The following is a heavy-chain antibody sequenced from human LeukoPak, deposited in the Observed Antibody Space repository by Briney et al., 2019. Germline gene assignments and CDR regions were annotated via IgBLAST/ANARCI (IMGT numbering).Heavy chain of an antibody. CDR1: GFTFSSYE. CDR2: ISSSGSTL. J-gene: IGHJ6*02. V-gene: IGHV3-48*03. Sequence: PGGSLRLSCAASGFTFSSYEMNWVRQAPGKGLEWVSYISSSGSTLYYADSVEGRFTISRDNAKNSLYLQMNSLRAEDTSVYYCARDPTYYYDSSGYYYHGMDVWGQGTTVTVSS. D-gene: IGHD3-22*01. CDR3: ARDPTYYYDSSGYYYHGMDV.